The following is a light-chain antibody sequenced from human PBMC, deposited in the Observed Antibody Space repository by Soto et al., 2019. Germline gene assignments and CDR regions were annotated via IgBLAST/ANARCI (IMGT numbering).Light chain of an antibody. CDR3: GSYTSSTTLLV. Sequence: ALTQPASVSGSPGQSITISCTGTSSDVGDWNYVSWYQQHPGKAPRVMIYEVSNRPSGVSDRFSGSKSGNTASLTISGLQPDDEADYFCGSYTSSTTLLVFGGGTKVTVL. CDR2: EVS. V-gene: IGLV2-14*01. CDR1: SSDVGDWNY. J-gene: IGLJ1*01.